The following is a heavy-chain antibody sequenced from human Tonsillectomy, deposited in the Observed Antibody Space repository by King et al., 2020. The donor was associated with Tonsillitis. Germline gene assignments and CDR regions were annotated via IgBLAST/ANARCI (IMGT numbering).Heavy chain of an antibody. Sequence: VQLVESGGGLVQPGGSLRLSCAASGFTFSSYSMNWVRQAPGKGLEWVSYISSSSSTIYYADSVKGRFTISRDNAKNSLYLQMSSLRAEDTAVYYCAREGGITIFGVVPFDYWGQGTLVTVSS. V-gene: IGHV3-48*01. J-gene: IGHJ4*02. CDR2: ISSSSSTI. CDR3: AREGGITIFGVVPFDY. CDR1: GFTFSSYS. D-gene: IGHD3-3*01.